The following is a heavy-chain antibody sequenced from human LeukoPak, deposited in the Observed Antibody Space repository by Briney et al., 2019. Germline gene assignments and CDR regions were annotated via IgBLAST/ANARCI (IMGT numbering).Heavy chain of an antibody. CDR2: ISAYNGNT. D-gene: IGHD1-26*01. CDR3: ARDLIRFYSGSYYGY. V-gene: IGHV1-18*01. Sequence: VASVKVSCKASGYTFTSYGISWVRQAPGQGLEWMGWISAYNGNTNYAQKLQGRVTMTTDTSTSTAYMELRSLRSDDTAVYYCARDLIRFYSGSYYGYWGQGTLVTVSS. J-gene: IGHJ4*02. CDR1: GYTFTSYG.